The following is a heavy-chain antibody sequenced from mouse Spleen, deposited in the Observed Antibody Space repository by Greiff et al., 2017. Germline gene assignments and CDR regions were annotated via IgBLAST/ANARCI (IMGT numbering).Heavy chain of an antibody. V-gene: IGHV5-17*01. Sequence: EVKVVESGGGLVKPGGSLKLSCAASGFTFSDYGMHWVRQAPEKGLEWVAYISSGSSTIYYADTVKGRFTISRDNAKNTLFLQMTSLRSEDTAMYYCARRGYDGSYPYYYAMDYWGQGTSATVSS. D-gene: IGHD1-1*01. J-gene: IGHJ4*01. CDR2: ISSGSSTI. CDR1: GFTFSDYG. CDR3: ARRGYDGSYPYYYAMDY.